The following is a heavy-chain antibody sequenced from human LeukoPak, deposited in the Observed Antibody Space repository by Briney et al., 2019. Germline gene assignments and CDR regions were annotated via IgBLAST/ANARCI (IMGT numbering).Heavy chain of an antibody. V-gene: IGHV3-64*01. CDR3: ARDGGTVTPYFDY. J-gene: IGHJ4*02. Sequence: GGSLRLSCAASGFTFSSYAMHWVRQAPGKGLEYVSAISSNGGSTYYANSVKGRFTISIENSKNTLYLQMGSLRAEDMAVYYCARDGGTVTPYFDYWGQGTLVTVSS. CDR1: GFTFSSYA. D-gene: IGHD4-17*01. CDR2: ISSNGGST.